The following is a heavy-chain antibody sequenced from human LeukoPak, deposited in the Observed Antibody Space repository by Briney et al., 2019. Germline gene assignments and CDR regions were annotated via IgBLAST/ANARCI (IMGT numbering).Heavy chain of an antibody. CDR2: ISNTDTYI. Sequence: GGSLRLSCAVSGFPFSTYSMNWVRQPPGKGLEWVSSISNTDTYIYYADSVKGRFTISRDNAKNSLYLQMNSLRAEDTAVYYCARSPRNLLRFLEWLPNSDYWGQGTLVTVSS. D-gene: IGHD3-3*01. J-gene: IGHJ4*02. CDR1: GFPFSTYS. CDR3: ARSPRNLLRFLEWLPNSDY. V-gene: IGHV3-21*01.